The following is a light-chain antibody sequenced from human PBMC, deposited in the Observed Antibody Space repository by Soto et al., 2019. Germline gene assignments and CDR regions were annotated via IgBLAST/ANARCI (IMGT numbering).Light chain of an antibody. CDR3: QVWDSSTVV. CDR2: RDS. CDR1: NIGSKN. J-gene: IGLJ2*01. Sequence: SYELTQPLSVSVALGQTARITCGGNNIGSKNVHWYQQKPGQAPVLVIYRDSNRPSGIPERFSGSNSGNTATLTISRAQAGDEADYYCQVWDSSTVVFGGWTKLTVL. V-gene: IGLV3-9*01.